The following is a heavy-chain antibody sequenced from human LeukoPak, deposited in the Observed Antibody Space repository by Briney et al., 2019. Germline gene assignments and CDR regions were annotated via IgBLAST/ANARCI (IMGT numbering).Heavy chain of an antibody. Sequence: SETLSLTCAVSSGSISSNNRWSWVRQPPGKGLGWIGEIYHSGTTNYNPPLKSRVTISLDKSKNQFSLKLSSVTAADTAVYYCARCSGGSCRGDFDYWGQGTLVTVSS. CDR1: SGSISSNNR. CDR3: ARCSGGSCRGDFDY. CDR2: IYHSGTT. V-gene: IGHV4-4*02. J-gene: IGHJ4*02. D-gene: IGHD2-15*01.